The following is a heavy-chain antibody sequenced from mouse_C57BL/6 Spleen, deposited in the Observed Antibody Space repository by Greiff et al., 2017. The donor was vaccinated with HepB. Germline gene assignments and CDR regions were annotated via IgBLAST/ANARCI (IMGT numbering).Heavy chain of an antibody. CDR1: GYTFTSYW. CDR2: IHPNSGST. V-gene: IGHV1-64*01. J-gene: IGHJ2*01. CDR3: ARRITTVVANYFDY. D-gene: IGHD1-1*01. Sequence: QVHVKQPGAELVKPGASVKLSCKASGYTFTSYWMHWVKQRPGQGLEWIGMIHPNSGSTNYNEKFKSKATLTVDKSSSTAYMQLSSLTSEDSAVYYCARRITTVVANYFDYWGQGTTLTVSS.